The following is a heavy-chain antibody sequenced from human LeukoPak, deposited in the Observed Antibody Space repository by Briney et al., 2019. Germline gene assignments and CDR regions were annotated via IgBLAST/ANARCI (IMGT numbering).Heavy chain of an antibody. CDR3: ARSPRSSSGFDY. CDR1: GFTFGSFG. CDR2: IWFDGRRE. Sequence: GASLRLSCVASGFTFGSFGFNWVRQAPGKGLEWVTLIWFDGRREDYIDSVKGRFTVSRDDSENTVYLQMSNLRVEDTAVYYCARSPRSSSGFDYWGQGTLVAVSS. J-gene: IGHJ4*02. V-gene: IGHV3-33*01. D-gene: IGHD6-19*01.